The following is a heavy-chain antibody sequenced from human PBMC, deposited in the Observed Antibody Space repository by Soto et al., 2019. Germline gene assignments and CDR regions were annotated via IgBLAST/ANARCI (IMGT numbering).Heavy chain of an antibody. CDR2: IPYDGSNK. V-gene: IGHV3-30*18. CDR1: GFTFSSYG. Sequence: GGPLRLSCAASGFTFSSYGMHWVRQSPGKGLEWVAVIPYDGSNKYYADSVKGRFTISRDNSKNTLYLQMNSLRAEDTAVYYCAKDGGYSSGWYGGVDYYYYGMDVWGQGTTVTVSS. D-gene: IGHD6-19*01. CDR3: AKDGGYSSGWYGGVDYYYYGMDV. J-gene: IGHJ6*02.